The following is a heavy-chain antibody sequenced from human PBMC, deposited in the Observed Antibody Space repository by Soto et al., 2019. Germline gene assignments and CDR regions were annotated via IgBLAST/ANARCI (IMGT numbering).Heavy chain of an antibody. V-gene: IGHV3-64D*06. Sequence: GGSLRLSCSASGFTFSSYAMHWVRQAPGKGLEYVSGISSNGGTTYYADSVKGRFTISRDKSKNTLYLQMNTLRREDTAVFYCVKGPLIAAAGSGWWGQGTLVTVSS. CDR2: ISSNGGTT. D-gene: IGHD6-13*01. CDR1: GFTFSSYA. J-gene: IGHJ4*02. CDR3: VKGPLIAAAGSGW.